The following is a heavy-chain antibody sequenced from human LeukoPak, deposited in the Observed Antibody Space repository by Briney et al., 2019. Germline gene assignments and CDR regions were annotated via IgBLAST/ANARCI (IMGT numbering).Heavy chain of an antibody. J-gene: IGHJ4*02. Sequence: GGSLRLSCAASGFSFSDYSMNWVRQAPGKGLEWVSYISSSSSTIYYAVSVKGRFTISRDNAKNSLYLQMDSLRAEDTAVYYCARDRDSIYHGGPFDYWGQGTLVTVSS. CDR3: ARDRDSIYHGGPFDY. D-gene: IGHD3-16*01. V-gene: IGHV3-48*01. CDR2: ISSSSSTI. CDR1: GFSFSDYS.